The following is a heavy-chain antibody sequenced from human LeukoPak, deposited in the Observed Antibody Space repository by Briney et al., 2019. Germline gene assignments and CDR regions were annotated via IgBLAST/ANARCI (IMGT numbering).Heavy chain of an antibody. D-gene: IGHD2-2*01. CDR3: ARELGVPPDCSSTSCYLDY. CDR1: GYTFTGYY. V-gene: IGHV1-2*02. J-gene: IGHJ4*02. CDR2: INPNSGGT. Sequence: ASVKVSCKASGYTFTGYYMHWVRQAPGQGLEWMGWINPNSGGTNYAQKFQGRVTMTRDTSISTAYMELSRLRSGDTAVYYCARELGVPPDCSSTSCYLDYWGQGTLVTVAS.